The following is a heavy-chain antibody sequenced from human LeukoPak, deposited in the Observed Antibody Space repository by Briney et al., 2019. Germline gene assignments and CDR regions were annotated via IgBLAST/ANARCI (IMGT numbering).Heavy chain of an antibody. D-gene: IGHD5-12*01. CDR2: IYSGGSS. J-gene: IGHJ4*02. CDR3: ATRPDGNDVPYFDY. V-gene: IGHV3-66*01. CDR1: GLTVGFKC. Sequence: PGGSLRLSCAASGLTVGFKCMSWIRQAPGKGLEWVSIIYSGGSSYYADSVKGRFTVSRDTSKNTLYLQMNSLRAADTAVYYCATRPDGNDVPYFDYWGQGTLVTVSS.